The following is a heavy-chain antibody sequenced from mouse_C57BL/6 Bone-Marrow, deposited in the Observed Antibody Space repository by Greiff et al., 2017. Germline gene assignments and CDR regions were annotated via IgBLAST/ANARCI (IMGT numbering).Heavy chain of an antibody. CDR1: GFNIKDDY. V-gene: IGHV14-4*01. D-gene: IGHD2-14*01. J-gene: IGHJ2*01. Sequence: DVQLQESGAELVRPGDSVMLSCTASGFNIKDDYMHWVKQRPEQGLEWIGWIDPENGDTESASKVQCKATITADTSSNTAYLQLSSLTSEDTAVYYCTFVPLWVPDYWGQGTTLTVSS. CDR2: IDPENGDT. CDR3: TFVPLWVPDY.